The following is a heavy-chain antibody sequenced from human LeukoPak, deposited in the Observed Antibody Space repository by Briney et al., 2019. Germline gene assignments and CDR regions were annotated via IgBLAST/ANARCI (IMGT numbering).Heavy chain of an antibody. J-gene: IGHJ4*02. V-gene: IGHV3-30*18. CDR3: AKDIHFDY. CDR2: ITYDGSNK. Sequence: GGSLRLSCAASGFTFSSYGMHWVRQAPGKGLEWVAVITYDGSNKYYADSVKGRFTISRDNSKNTLYLQMNSLRAEDTAVYYCAKDIHFDYWGQGTLVTVSS. CDR1: GFTFSSYG.